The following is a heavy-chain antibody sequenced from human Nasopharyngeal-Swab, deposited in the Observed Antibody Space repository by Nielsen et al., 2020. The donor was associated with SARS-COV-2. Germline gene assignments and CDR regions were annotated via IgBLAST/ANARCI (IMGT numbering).Heavy chain of an antibody. CDR2: INAGNGNT. V-gene: IGHV1-3*01. D-gene: IGHD3-22*01. CDR1: GYTFTSYA. Sequence: ASVKVSCKASGYTFTSYAMHWVRQAPGQRLEWMGWINAGNGNTKYSQKLQGRVTITRDTSASTAYMELSSLRSEDTAVYYCARDDRATSGYLLGGAFDPWGQGTLVTVSS. CDR3: ARDDRATSGYLLGGAFDP. J-gene: IGHJ5*02.